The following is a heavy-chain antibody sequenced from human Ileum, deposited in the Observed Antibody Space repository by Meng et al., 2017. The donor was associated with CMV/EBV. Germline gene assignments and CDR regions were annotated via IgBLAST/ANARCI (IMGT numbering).Heavy chain of an antibody. J-gene: IGHJ4*02. V-gene: IGHV4-39*01. CDR1: GGSISNSFYY. CDR3: ARSRQLRYFDY. CDR2: MYYSGST. Sequence: CTVPGGSISNSFYYWGWIRQPPGKGLDWIVTMYYSGSTYYNPSLRSRVTISVDTSKTQFSLRLSSVTAADTAMYYCARSRQLRYFDYWGQGTLVTVSS. D-gene: IGHD4-17*01.